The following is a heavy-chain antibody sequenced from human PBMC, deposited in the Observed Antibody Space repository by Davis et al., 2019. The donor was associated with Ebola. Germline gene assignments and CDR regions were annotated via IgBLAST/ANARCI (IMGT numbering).Heavy chain of an antibody. J-gene: IGHJ4*01. Sequence: GESLKISCAASGFTFSNYGMHWVRQAPGKGLEWVAVIWYDGNNKYYADSVKGRFTISRDNSENMLYLQMNSLRVEDTAVYYCARVLEYYDFWSGYFSFSHWGHGTLVTVSA. CDR3: ARVLEYYDFWSGYFSFSH. V-gene: IGHV3-33*01. CDR2: IWYDGNNK. CDR1: GFTFSNYG. D-gene: IGHD3-3*01.